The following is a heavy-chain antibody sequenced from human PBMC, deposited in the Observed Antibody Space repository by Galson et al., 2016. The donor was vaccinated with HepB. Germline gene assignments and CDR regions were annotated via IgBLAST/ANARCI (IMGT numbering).Heavy chain of an antibody. CDR3: ARVLGGTSTGYFDL. V-gene: IGHV3-33*01. D-gene: IGHD1-1*01. CDR1: GLTFSSYG. CDR2: IWYDGSNK. J-gene: IGHJ4*02. Sequence: SLRLSCAASGLTFSSYGMHWVRQAPGKGLEWVALIWYDGSNKYYADSVKGRFTISRDNSKNTLYLQMNSLRAEDMAVYYCARVLGGTSTGYFDLWGQGTLVTVSS.